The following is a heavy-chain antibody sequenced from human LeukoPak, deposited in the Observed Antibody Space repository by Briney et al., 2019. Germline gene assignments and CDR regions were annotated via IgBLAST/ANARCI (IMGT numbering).Heavy chain of an antibody. V-gene: IGHV4-61*02. Sequence: SQTLSLTCTVSGGSISSGNNYWSWIRQPAGKGLEWIGRVYTSGSTNYNPSLKSRVTISIDTSKNQFSLKLSSVTAADTAVYYCARSGLGTVVTPLNWFDPWGQGTLVTVSS. D-gene: IGHD4-23*01. J-gene: IGHJ5*02. CDR3: ARSGLGTVVTPLNWFDP. CDR2: VYTSGST. CDR1: GGSISSGNNY.